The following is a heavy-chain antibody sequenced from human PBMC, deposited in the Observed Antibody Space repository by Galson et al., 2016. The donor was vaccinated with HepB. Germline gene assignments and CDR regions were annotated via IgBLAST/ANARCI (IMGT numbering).Heavy chain of an antibody. CDR2: IDWNDNK. CDR1: GFSLSTSGMC. V-gene: IGHV2-70*11. Sequence: PALVKPTQTLTLTCTFSGFSLSTSGMCVNWIRQPPGKALEWLARIDWNDNKDYSTSLRPRLTISKDTSKNQVVLTLTNMDPVDTATFYCARTLSDYDFWSGFYDWGQGTLVTVSS. J-gene: IGHJ4*02. D-gene: IGHD3-3*01. CDR3: ARTLSDYDFWSGFYD.